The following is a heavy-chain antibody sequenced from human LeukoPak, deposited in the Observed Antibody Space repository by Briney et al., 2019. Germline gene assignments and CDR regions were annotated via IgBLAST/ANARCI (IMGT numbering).Heavy chain of an antibody. J-gene: IGHJ5*02. CDR1: GGSISSYY. CDR2: IYTSGST. CDR3: ARAGDFDWSFDP. V-gene: IGHV4-4*07. Sequence: SEALSLTCTVSGGSISSYYWSWIRQPAGKGLEWLGRIYTSGSTNYNPSLKSRVTMSVDTSKNQFSLKLSSVNAADTAVYYCARAGDFDWSFDPWGQGTLVTVSS. D-gene: IGHD3-9*01.